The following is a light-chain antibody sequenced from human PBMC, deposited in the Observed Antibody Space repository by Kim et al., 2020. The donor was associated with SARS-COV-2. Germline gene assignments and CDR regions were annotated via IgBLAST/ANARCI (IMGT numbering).Light chain of an antibody. CDR2: DKN. CDR1: GSNVGNNY. Sequence: VTIPVPGSGSNVGNNYVYWCHKLPGTTPTLLIYDKNARPSGIPDRFSGSKSGTSATLGIPGLQTGDEADYYCGAWDSSLDALVFGGGTQLTVL. CDR3: GAWDSSLDALV. V-gene: IGLV1-51*01. J-gene: IGLJ2*01.